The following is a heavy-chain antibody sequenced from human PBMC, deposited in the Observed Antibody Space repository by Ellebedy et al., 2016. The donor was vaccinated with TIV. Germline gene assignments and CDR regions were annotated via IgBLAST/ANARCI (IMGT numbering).Heavy chain of an antibody. CDR2: IVESGTT. J-gene: IGHJ4*02. V-gene: IGHV4-34*01. D-gene: IGHD1-20*01. CDR1: GGSFSGYS. CDR3: ARGSRLTGTRCSDY. Sequence: SETLSLTXVVSGGSFSGYSGSWIRQPPGKGLEWIGEIVESGTTNYNSSLKSRVTISLDTSNNQFSLKLNSVTAADTAVYYCARGSRLTGTRCSDYWGQGTLVTVSS.